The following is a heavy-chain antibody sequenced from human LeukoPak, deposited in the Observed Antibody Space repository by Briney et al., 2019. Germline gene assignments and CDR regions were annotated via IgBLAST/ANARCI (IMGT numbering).Heavy chain of an antibody. J-gene: IGHJ4*02. CDR3: ARGWGSDTSGYYLAY. CDR1: GGSISSSSYY. Sequence: SETLSLTCTVSGGSISSSSYYWGWIRQPPGKGLEWIGEINHSGSTNYNPSLKSRLTISVDTSKNQFSLKLSSVTAADTAVYYCARGWGSDTSGYYLAYWGQGTLVTVSS. D-gene: IGHD3-22*01. V-gene: IGHV4-39*07. CDR2: INHSGST.